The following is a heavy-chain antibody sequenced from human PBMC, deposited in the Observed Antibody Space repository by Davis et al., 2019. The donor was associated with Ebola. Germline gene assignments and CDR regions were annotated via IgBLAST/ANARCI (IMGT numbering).Heavy chain of an antibody. J-gene: IGHJ4*02. V-gene: IGHV3-73*01. Sequence: KISCAASGFTFSGSAMHWVRQASGKGLEWVGRIRSKANSYATAYAASVKGRFTISRDDSKNTAYLQMNSLKTEDTAVYYCTSTLDGDYVDYWGQGTLVTVSS. D-gene: IGHD4-17*01. CDR2: IRSKANSYAT. CDR3: TSTLDGDYVDY. CDR1: GFTFSGSA.